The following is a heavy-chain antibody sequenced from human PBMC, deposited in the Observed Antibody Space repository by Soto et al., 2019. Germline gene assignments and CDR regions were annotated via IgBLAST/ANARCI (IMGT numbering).Heavy chain of an antibody. CDR3: AKGGGAPDY. CDR1: GFTFSSYG. J-gene: IGHJ4*02. CDR2: ISYDGSNK. V-gene: IGHV3-30*18. D-gene: IGHD3-16*01. Sequence: QVQLVESGGGVVQPGRSLRLSCAASGFTFSSYGMHWVRQAPGKGLEWVTVISYDGSNKYYADSVKGRFTISRDNSKNTLYLQMNSLGAEDTAVYYCAKGGGAPDYWGQGTLVTVSS.